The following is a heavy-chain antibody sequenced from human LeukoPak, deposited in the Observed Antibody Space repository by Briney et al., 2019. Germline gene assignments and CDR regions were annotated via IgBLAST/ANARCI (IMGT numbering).Heavy chain of an antibody. Sequence: SETLSLTCTVSGDSVSSGSYYWSWIRQPPGKGLEWIGYIYFSGNTNYNSSLKSRVTISVDTSKNQFSLNLSSVTAADTAVYYCARSNWNDAYYWGQGTLVTVSS. CDR3: ARSNWNDAYY. D-gene: IGHD1-1*01. V-gene: IGHV4-61*01. CDR2: IYFSGNT. CDR1: GDSVSSGSYY. J-gene: IGHJ4*02.